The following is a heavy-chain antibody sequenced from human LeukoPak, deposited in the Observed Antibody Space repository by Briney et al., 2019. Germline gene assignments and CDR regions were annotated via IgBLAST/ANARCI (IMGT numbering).Heavy chain of an antibody. Sequence: GGSLRLSCAASGFTFSSYAMSWVRQAPGKGLEWVSAISGSGGNTYYADSVKGRFTISRDNSKNTLYLQMNSLGAEDTAVYYCANRGVPAAFDYWGQGTLVTVSS. CDR2: ISGSGGNT. V-gene: IGHV3-23*01. D-gene: IGHD2-2*01. CDR3: ANRGVPAAFDY. CDR1: GFTFSSYA. J-gene: IGHJ4*02.